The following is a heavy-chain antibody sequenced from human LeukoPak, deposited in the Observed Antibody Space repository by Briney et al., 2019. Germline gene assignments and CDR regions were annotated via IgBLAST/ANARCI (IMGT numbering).Heavy chain of an antibody. J-gene: IGHJ6*02. D-gene: IGHD3-3*01. V-gene: IGHV4-39*01. Sequence: SETLSLACTVSGGSISSSSYYWGWIRQPPGKGLEWIGSIYYSGGTYYNPSLKSRVTISVDTSKNQFSLKLSSVTAADTAVYYCATQIVRGWSGYYYYYGMDVWGQGTTVTVSS. CDR3: ATQIVRGWSGYYYYYGMDV. CDR2: IYYSGGT. CDR1: GGSISSSSYY.